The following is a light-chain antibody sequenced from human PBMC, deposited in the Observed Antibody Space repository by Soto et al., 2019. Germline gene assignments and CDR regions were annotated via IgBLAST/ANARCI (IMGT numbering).Light chain of an antibody. CDR1: QSVSNN. CDR2: GAS. CDR3: QQYNNWLSWT. J-gene: IGKJ1*01. Sequence: EIVMTQSPGTLSVSPGERATLSCRASQSVSNNLAWYQQKPGQAPRLLIYGASTRATGIPARFSGSGTGTEFTLTISSLQSEDFAVYHCQQYNNWLSWTFGQGTKMEIK. V-gene: IGKV3-15*01.